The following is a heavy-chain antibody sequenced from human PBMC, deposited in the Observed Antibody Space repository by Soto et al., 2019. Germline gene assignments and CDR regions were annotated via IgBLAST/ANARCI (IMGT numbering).Heavy chain of an antibody. Sequence: SPTLSLTCVISGDSVSSNRVTWNWIRQSPSRGLEWLGRTYFRSKWYNDYAESVRSRITIDPDTSKNQFSLHLNSVTPEDTAVYYCVRLVGNSWLDFWGQGTLVTVSS. D-gene: IGHD2-2*01. CDR3: VRLVGNSWLDF. CDR1: GDSVSSNRVT. J-gene: IGHJ5*01. CDR2: TYFRSKWYN. V-gene: IGHV6-1*01.